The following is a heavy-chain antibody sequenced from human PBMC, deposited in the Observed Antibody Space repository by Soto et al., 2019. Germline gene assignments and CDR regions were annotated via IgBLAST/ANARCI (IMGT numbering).Heavy chain of an antibody. CDR2: THYGANP. Sequence: SETLSLTCTVSGSSIPSGDYYWNWVRQPRGRGLQWIGYTHYGANPYSNPSPKSRLSLPLDASKKQFPRKPTSATPADTAMYYCVRGAYCSGVSCYLGEFDYWGQGALVTVSS. CDR3: VRGAYCSGVSCYLGEFDY. V-gene: IGHV4-30-4*01. D-gene: IGHD2-15*01. CDR1: GSSIPSGDYY. J-gene: IGHJ4*02.